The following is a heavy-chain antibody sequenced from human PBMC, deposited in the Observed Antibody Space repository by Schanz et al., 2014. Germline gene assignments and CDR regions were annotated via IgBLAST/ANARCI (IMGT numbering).Heavy chain of an antibody. CDR3: ARWDGSGSYNWFDP. V-gene: IGHV3-23*01. D-gene: IGHD3-10*01. CDR2: ISGSGGST. Sequence: EVQLLESGGGLVQPGGSLRLSCAASGFTFTNYAMTWVRQAPGKGLEWVSGISGSGGSTYDADSVKGRFTISRDNSKNTLYLQVNSLRAEDTAVYYCARWDGSGSYNWFDPWGQGTLVTVSS. J-gene: IGHJ5*02. CDR1: GFTFTNYA.